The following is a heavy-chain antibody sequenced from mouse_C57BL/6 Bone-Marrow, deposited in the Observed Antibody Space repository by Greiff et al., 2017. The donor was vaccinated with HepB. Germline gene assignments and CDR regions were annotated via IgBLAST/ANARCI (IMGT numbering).Heavy chain of an antibody. J-gene: IGHJ3*01. D-gene: IGHD3-3*01. CDR3: SLRGPFAY. Sequence: QVQLQQSGPALVKPGASVKISCKASGYTFTDYYIYWVKQRPGQGLEWIGWIFPGSGSTYYNEKFKGKATLTVDKSSSTAYTFLSSLTSEDAAVYFCSLRGPFAYWGQGTLVTVSA. CDR2: IFPGSGST. V-gene: IGHV1-75*01. CDR1: GYTFTDYY.